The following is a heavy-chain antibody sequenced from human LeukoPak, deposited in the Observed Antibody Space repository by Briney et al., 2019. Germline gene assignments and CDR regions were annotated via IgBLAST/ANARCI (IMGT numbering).Heavy chain of an antibody. J-gene: IGHJ4*02. CDR2: INPNSGGT. D-gene: IGHD3-10*01. Sequence: ASVKVSCKASGYTFTGYYMHWVRQAPGQGLEWMGWINPNSGGTNYAQKLQGRVTMTTDTSTSTAYMELRSLRSDDTAVYYCAREITMVRGVITYFDYWGQGTLVTVSS. CDR1: GYTFTGYY. V-gene: IGHV1-2*02. CDR3: AREITMVRGVITYFDY.